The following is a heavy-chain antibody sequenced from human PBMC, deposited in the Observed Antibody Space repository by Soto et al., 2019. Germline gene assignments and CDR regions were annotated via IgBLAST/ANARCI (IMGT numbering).Heavy chain of an antibody. D-gene: IGHD7-27*01. Sequence: GESLKISCQVSGSTFTIYWICWVRQMPGKGLEWMGIIYPSDSATSYSPSFHGQATISADSSINTAYLQWDSLKASDTDIYYCARHHTTGAAYFDLWGQGTLVTVSS. CDR3: ARHHTTGAAYFDL. V-gene: IGHV5-51*01. CDR1: GSTFTIYW. CDR2: IYPSDSAT. J-gene: IGHJ5*02.